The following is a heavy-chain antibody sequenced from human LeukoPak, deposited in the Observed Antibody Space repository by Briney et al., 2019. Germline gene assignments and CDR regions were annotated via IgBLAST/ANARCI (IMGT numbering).Heavy chain of an antibody. V-gene: IGHV4-39*01. CDR1: GGSISSSSYY. D-gene: IGHD1-1*01. Sequence: PSETLSLTCTVSGGSISSSSYYWGWIRQPSGKGLEWIGSIYYSGSTYYNPSLKSRVTISVDTSKNQFSLKLSSVTAADTAVYYCARREKLEPLDYWGQGTLVTVSS. CDR3: ARREKLEPLDY. J-gene: IGHJ4*02. CDR2: IYYSGST.